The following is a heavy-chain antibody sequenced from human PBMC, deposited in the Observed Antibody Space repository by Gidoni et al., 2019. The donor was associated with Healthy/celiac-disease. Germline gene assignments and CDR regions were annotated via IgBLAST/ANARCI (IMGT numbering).Heavy chain of an antibody. CDR3: AKDRGVVAATPVLDY. CDR2: ISWNSGSI. V-gene: IGHV3-9*01. J-gene: IGHJ4*02. D-gene: IGHD2-15*01. Sequence: EVQLVECVGGLVQPGRSPRLSCAASGFNFDDYAMHWVRQAPGKGLEWVSGISWNSGSIGYADSVKGRFTISRDNAKNSLYLQMNSLRAEDTALYYCAKDRGVVAATPVLDYWGQGTLVTVSS. CDR1: GFNFDDYA.